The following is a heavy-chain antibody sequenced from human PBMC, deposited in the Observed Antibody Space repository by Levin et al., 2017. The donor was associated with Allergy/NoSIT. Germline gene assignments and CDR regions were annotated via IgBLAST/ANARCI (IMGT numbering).Heavy chain of an antibody. D-gene: IGHD3/OR15-3a*01. J-gene: IGHJ4*02. CDR2: IYYSGST. CDR3: ARLWDWNFDY. V-gene: IGHV4-39*01. Sequence: SETLFLTCTVSGGSISSSSYYWGWIRQPPGKGLEWIGSIYYSGSTYYNPSLKSRVTISVDTSKNQFSLKLSSVTAADTAVYYCARLWDWNFDYWGQGTLVTVSS. CDR1: GGSISSSSYY.